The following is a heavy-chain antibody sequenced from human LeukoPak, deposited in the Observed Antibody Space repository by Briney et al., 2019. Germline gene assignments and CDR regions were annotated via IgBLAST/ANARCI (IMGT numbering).Heavy chain of an antibody. Sequence: PGGSLRLSCAASGFTFSSYGMHWVRQAPGKGLEWVAFIRYDGSNKYYADSVKGRFTISRDNSKNTLYLQMNSLRAEDTAVYYCAKDRYPLYDSSGYYYWGQGTLVTVSS. CDR1: GFTFSSYG. V-gene: IGHV3-30*02. J-gene: IGHJ4*02. CDR2: IRYDGSNK. D-gene: IGHD3-22*01. CDR3: AKDRYPLYDSSGYYY.